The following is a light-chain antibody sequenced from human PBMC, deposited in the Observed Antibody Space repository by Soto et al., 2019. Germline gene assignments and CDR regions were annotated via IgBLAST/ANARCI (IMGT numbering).Light chain of an antibody. CDR2: GAS. CDR3: QQYNKWPLIT. J-gene: IGKJ5*01. CDR1: QSFSSN. V-gene: IGKV3-15*01. Sequence: EIVMTQSPATPSVSPGERATLSCRASQSFSSNLAWYQQKPGQAPRLLIYGASTRATGIPARFSGSGSGTEFTLTISSLQSEDFALYYCQQYNKWPLITFGQGTRLEIK.